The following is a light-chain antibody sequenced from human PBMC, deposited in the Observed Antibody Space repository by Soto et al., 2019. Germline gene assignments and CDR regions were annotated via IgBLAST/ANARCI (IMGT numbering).Light chain of an antibody. CDR1: QSISSW. J-gene: IGKJ1*01. Sequence: DIQMTQSPSTLSASVGDRVTITCRASQSISSWLAWYQQKPGKAPKLLIYDASSLESGVPSRFSGSGSGTAFTLTISSLQPDDFATYYCQQYNSYLFGQGTKVEIK. CDR2: DAS. V-gene: IGKV1-5*01. CDR3: QQYNSYL.